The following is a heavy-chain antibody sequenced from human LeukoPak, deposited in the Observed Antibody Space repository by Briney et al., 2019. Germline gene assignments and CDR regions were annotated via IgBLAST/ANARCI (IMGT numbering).Heavy chain of an antibody. CDR1: GGSISSYY. CDR3: ARDDFWSGYRAFDI. V-gene: IGHV4-4*07. D-gene: IGHD3-3*01. CDR2: IYTSGST. Sequence: SETLSLTCTVSGGSISSYYWNWIRQSAGKGLEWIGRIYTSGSTNYNPSLKSRVTMSVDTSKNQFSLKVSSVIAADTAVYYCARDDFWSGYRAFDIWGQGTRVTVSS. J-gene: IGHJ3*02.